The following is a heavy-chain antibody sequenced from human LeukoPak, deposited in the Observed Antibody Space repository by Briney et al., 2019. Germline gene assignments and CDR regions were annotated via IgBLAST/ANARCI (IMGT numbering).Heavy chain of an antibody. CDR1: GFTFSRYW. V-gene: IGHV3-74*01. D-gene: IGHD2-2*01. J-gene: IGHJ6*04. Sequence: PGGSLRLSCAASGFTFSRYWMQGVRHPPGKGLVWVSRINPDGRSTNYADSVKGRFTISRDNAKNTLYLQMNSLRAEDTAVYYCAREWGIVVVPAPTDVWGKGTTVTVSS. CDR3: AREWGIVVVPAPTDV. CDR2: INPDGRST.